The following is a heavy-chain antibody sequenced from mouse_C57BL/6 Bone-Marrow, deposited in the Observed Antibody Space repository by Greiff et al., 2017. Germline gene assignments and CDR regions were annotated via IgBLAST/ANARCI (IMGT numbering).Heavy chain of an antibody. Sequence: QVQLQQPGAELVKPGASVKLSCKASGYTFTSYWMHWVKQRPGQGLEWIGMIHPNSGSTNYNEKFKSKATLTVDKSSSTAYMQLSSLTSEDSAVYYGERRRIISTGVAAAYWGQGTTLTVSA. D-gene: IGHD1-1*01. CDR2: IHPNSGST. CDR1: GYTFTSYW. J-gene: IGHJ2*01. CDR3: ERRRIISTGVAAAY. V-gene: IGHV1-64*01.